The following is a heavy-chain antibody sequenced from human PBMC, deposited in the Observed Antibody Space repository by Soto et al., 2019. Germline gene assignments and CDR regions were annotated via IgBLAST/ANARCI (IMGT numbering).Heavy chain of an antibody. CDR3: ARDPSTMVRGDGGMDV. Sequence: GGSLRLSCAASGFTFSSYGMHWVRQAPGKGLEWVAVIWYDGSNKYYADSVKGRFTISRDNSKNTLYLQMNSLRAEDTAVYYCARDPSTMVRGDGGMDVWGQGTTVTVSS. CDR2: IWYDGSNK. D-gene: IGHD3-10*01. V-gene: IGHV3-33*01. J-gene: IGHJ6*02. CDR1: GFTFSSYG.